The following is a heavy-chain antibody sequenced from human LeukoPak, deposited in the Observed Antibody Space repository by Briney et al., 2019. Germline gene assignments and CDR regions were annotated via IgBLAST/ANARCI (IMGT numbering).Heavy chain of an antibody. D-gene: IGHD6-13*01. V-gene: IGHV1-3*01. Sequence: ASVKVSCKASGYMFTSFPVHWVRQAPGQRLEWMGWINAGNGNTKYSQKFQGRVTITRDTSASTAYMELSSLRSEDTAVYYCARGQQLVLPFWGQGTLVTVSS. CDR3: ARGQQLVLPF. J-gene: IGHJ4*02. CDR2: INAGNGNT. CDR1: GYMFTSFP.